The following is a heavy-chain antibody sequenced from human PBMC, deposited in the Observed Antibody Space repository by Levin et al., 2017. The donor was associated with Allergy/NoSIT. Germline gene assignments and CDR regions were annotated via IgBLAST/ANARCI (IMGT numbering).Heavy chain of an antibody. D-gene: IGHD3-22*01. J-gene: IGHJ6*02. CDR3: ARGTHDWGYYDSSGQTTQLWYYYYGMDV. Sequence: ASVKVSCKASGYTFTSYDINWVRQATGQGLEWMGWMNPNSGNTGYAQKFQGRVTMTRNTSISTAYMELSSLRSEDTAVYYCARGTHDWGYYDSSGQTTQLWYYYYGMDVWGQGTTVTVSS. CDR2: MNPNSGNT. V-gene: IGHV1-8*01. CDR1: GYTFTSYD.